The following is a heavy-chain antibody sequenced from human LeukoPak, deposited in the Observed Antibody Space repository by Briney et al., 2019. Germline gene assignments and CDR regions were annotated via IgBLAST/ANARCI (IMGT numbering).Heavy chain of an antibody. D-gene: IGHD4/OR15-4a*01. CDR3: ARDIRDSGGYYYMDV. CDR1: GYTFTSYD. CDR2: IIPIFGTA. J-gene: IGHJ6*03. Sequence: ASVKVSCKTSGYTFTSYDLNWVRQAPGQGLEWMGGIIPIFGTANYAQKFQGRVTITADESTSTAYMELSSLRSEDTAVYYCARDIRDSGGYYYMDVWGKGTTVTISS. V-gene: IGHV1-69*13.